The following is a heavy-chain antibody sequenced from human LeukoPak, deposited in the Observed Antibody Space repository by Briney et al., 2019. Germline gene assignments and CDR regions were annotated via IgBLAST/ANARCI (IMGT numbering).Heavy chain of an antibody. J-gene: IGHJ4*02. V-gene: IGHV4-39*07. CDR2: ICYSGST. CDR3: ASYSGSYQVDY. Sequence: SETLSLTCTVSGGSISSSNYCWGWIRQPPGKGLEWIGSICYSGSTYYNLSLKSRVTISVDTSKNQFSLKLSSVTAADTAVYYCASYSGSYQVDYWGQGTLVTVSS. CDR1: GGSISSSNYC. D-gene: IGHD1-26*01.